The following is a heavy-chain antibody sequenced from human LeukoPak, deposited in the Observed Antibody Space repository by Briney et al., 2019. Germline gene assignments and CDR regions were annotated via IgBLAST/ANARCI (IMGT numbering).Heavy chain of an antibody. J-gene: IGHJ3*02. Sequence: GESLKISCKGSGYSFTSYWIGWVRQMPGKGLEWMGIIYPGDSDTRYSPSFQGQVTISADKSISTAYLQWSSLKASDTAMYYCARRYNYDSSGYYYVGGAFDIWGQGTMVTVSS. D-gene: IGHD3-22*01. CDR2: IYPGDSDT. V-gene: IGHV5-51*01. CDR1: GYSFTSYW. CDR3: ARRYNYDSSGYYYVGGAFDI.